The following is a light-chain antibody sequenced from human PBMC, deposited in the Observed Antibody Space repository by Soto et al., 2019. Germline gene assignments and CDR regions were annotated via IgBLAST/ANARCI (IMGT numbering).Light chain of an antibody. Sequence: EIVMTQSPATLSVSPGERATLSLRSSQSVRSNFARYQQKPGQAPRLLIYGASTRATVIPASFSGSGSVTEFNLTISGLQSEDFAVYYCQQYNNWPAITFGHGTRMAIK. J-gene: IGKJ5*01. CDR3: QQYNNWPAIT. CDR1: QSVRSN. V-gene: IGKV3D-15*01. CDR2: GAS.